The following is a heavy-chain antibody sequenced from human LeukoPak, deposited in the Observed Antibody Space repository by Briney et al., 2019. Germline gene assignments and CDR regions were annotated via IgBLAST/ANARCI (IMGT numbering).Heavy chain of an antibody. CDR1: GFTFSSYA. J-gene: IGHJ4*02. V-gene: IGHV3-23*01. Sequence: GGSLRLSCAASGFTFSSYAMTWVRQTPGKRLEWVSGISASGGRTYCADSVRGRFTISRDNSKNTLYLEMNSLRAGDTAVYYCASHYDILTGYYFYWGQGTLVTVSS. CDR3: ASHYDILTGYYFY. CDR2: ISASGGRT. D-gene: IGHD3-9*01.